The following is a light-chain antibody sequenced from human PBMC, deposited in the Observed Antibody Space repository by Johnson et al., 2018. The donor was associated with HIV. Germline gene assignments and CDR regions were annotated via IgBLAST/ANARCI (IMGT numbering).Light chain of an antibody. V-gene: IGLV1-51*01. CDR2: DNN. J-gene: IGLJ1*01. Sequence: QPVLTQPPSVSAAPGQKVTISCSGSSSNIGNNYVSWYQQLPGTAPKLLIYDNNKRPSGIPDRFSGSKSGTSATLGITGLQTGDEADYYCGTWDSSLSVYVVGTGTEVTV. CDR1: SSNIGNNY. CDR3: GTWDSSLSVYV.